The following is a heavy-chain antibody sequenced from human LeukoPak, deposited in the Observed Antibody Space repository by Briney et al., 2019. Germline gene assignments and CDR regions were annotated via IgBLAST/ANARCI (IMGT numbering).Heavy chain of an antibody. V-gene: IGHV1-2*02. J-gene: IGHJ4*02. CDR3: ARDLEGYHYGSGNYPQ. CDR1: GYTFTGYY. Sequence: ASMKVSCKASGYTFTGYYIHWLRQAPGQGLEWMGFINPNSGGTNYAQKFQGRVTMARDTSISTAYMELSSLTSDDTAVYYCARDLEGYHYGSGNYPQWGQGTLITVSS. CDR2: INPNSGGT. D-gene: IGHD3-10*01.